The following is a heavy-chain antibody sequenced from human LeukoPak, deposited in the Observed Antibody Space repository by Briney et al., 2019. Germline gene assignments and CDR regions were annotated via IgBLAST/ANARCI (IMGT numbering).Heavy chain of an antibody. CDR3: ARAPCGGDCYSGFDY. J-gene: IGHJ4*02. D-gene: IGHD2-21*02. CDR2: INPSGDST. Sequence: ASVKVSCKASGYTFTSYYMHWVRQAPGQGLEWMGIINPSGDSTSYAQKFQGRVTMTRDTSTSTVYMELSSLRSEDTAVYYCARAPCGGDCYSGFDYRGQGTLVTVSS. CDR1: GYTFTSYY. V-gene: IGHV1-46*01.